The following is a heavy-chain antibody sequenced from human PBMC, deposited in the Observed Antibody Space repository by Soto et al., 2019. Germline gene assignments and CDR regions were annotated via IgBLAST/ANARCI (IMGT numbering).Heavy chain of an antibody. D-gene: IGHD5-18*01. J-gene: IGHJ4*02. CDR1: GFTFSSYA. CDR3: AKFSIQLYFDYFDY. V-gene: IGHV3-23*01. CDR2: ISATGGST. Sequence: EVPLLESGGGLLQPGGSLSLSCAASGFTFSSYAMSWVRQAPGKGLEWVSAISATGGSTIYADSVRGRFTISRDNSKNTLYLQMSSLRAEDTAVYYCAKFSIQLYFDYFDYWGQGALVTVSS.